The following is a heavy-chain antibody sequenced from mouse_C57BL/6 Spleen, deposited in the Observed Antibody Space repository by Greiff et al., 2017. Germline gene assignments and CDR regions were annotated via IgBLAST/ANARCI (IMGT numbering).Heavy chain of an antibody. J-gene: IGHJ2*01. D-gene: IGHD1-1*01. CDR2: IDPSDSET. CDR1: GYTFTSYW. Sequence: QVHVKQPGAELVRPGSSVKLSCKASGYTFTSYWMHWVKQRPIQGLEWIGNIDPSDSETHYNQKFKDKATLTVDKSSSTAYMQLSSLTSEDSAVYYCARSRVYYYGSNYFDYGGKGTTRTVSS. CDR3: ARSRVYYYGSNYFDY. V-gene: IGHV1-52*01.